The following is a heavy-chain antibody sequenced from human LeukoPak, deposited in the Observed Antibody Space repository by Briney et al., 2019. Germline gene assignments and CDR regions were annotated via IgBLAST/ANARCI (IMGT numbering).Heavy chain of an antibody. V-gene: IGHV3-23*01. J-gene: IGHJ5*02. CDR3: ARNYYDNNNWFDP. Sequence: GGSLRLSCAASGFTFSSYAMSWVRQAPGKGLEWVSAISGSGGSTYYADSVKGRFTISRDNSKNTPYLQMNSLRAEDTAVYYCARNYYDNNNWFDPWGQGTLVTVSS. CDR1: GFTFSSYA. CDR2: ISGSGGST. D-gene: IGHD3-22*01.